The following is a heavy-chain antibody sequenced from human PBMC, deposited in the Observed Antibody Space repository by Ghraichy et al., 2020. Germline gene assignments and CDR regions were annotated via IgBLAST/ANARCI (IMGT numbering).Heavy chain of an antibody. V-gene: IGHV3-30-3*01. J-gene: IGHJ4*02. D-gene: IGHD6-19*01. CDR3: ATESLPTSGWYLGYLYY. Sequence: GGSLRLSCAASGFIFNTYAMHWVRQAPGKGLEWLAVISYDGSNNYYADSVKGRFTISRDNSKNTLYLQMNSLRTEDTAIYYCATESLPTSGWYLGYLYYWGQGTLVTVSS. CDR2: ISYDGSNN. CDR1: GFIFNTYA.